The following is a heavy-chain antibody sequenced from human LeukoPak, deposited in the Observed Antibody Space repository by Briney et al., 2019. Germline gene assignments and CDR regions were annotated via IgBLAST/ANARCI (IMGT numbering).Heavy chain of an antibody. CDR3: AGTDDRSRGDY. D-gene: IGHD3-22*01. CDR2: ISYTGTNR. CDR1: GFTFTDYA. J-gene: IGHJ4*02. Sequence: GRSLMLSCTASGFTFTDYAMHWVRQTPGKGLEWVAVISYTGTNRYYADSVKGRFTISRHNSKNTLYLQMNSLRAEDTAVYYCAGTDDRSRGDYWGQGTLVTVSS. V-gene: IGHV3-30*14.